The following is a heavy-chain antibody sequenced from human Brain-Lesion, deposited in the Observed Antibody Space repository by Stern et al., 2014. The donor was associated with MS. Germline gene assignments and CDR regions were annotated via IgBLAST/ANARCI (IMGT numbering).Heavy chain of an antibody. V-gene: IGHV4-39*01. CDR3: ARTGDDFGDYSLSY. J-gene: IGHJ4*02. CDR1: GGSINTNNYY. CDR2: IYSSGST. Sequence: VQLVESGPGLVKPSETLSLTCTVSGGSINTNNYYWGWIRQPPGKGLEWIGNIYSSGSTFYSPSLKSRVPMSVDTSKNHFSLNLSSVTAADTAVYYCARTGDDFGDYSLSYWGQGTLVTVSS. D-gene: IGHD4-17*01.